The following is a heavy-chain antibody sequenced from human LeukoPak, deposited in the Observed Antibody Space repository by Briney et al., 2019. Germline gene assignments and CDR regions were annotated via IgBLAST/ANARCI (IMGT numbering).Heavy chain of an antibody. CDR3: VRGYSGSYRADY. J-gene: IGHJ4*02. CDR2: INSDGSST. CDR1: GFTFSSYA. V-gene: IGHV3-74*01. Sequence: GRSLRLSCAASGFTFSSYAMHWVRQAPGKGLVWVSRINSDGSSTTYADSVKGRFTISRDNAETTLSLQVNSLRAEDTAVYYCVRGYSGSYRADYWGQGTLVTVSS. D-gene: IGHD1-26*01.